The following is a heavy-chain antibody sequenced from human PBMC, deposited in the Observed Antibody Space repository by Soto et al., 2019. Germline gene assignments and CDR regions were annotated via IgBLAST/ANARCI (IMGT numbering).Heavy chain of an antibody. Sequence: QVQLVESGGGVVQPGRSLRLSCAASGFTFSSYGMHWVRQAPGKGLEWVAVIWYDGSNKYYADSVKGRFTISRDNSKNTLYLQMNSLRAEDTAVYYCARDSGGRDTSFDYWGQGTLVTVSS. CDR1: GFTFSSYG. J-gene: IGHJ4*02. CDR2: IWYDGSNK. D-gene: IGHD3-10*01. CDR3: ARDSGGRDTSFDY. V-gene: IGHV3-33*01.